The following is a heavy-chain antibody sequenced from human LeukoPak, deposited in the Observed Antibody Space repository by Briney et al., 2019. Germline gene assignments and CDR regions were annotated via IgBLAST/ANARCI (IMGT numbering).Heavy chain of an antibody. CDR3: ATDRDLFTYSSDN. CDR2: ISHSGENT. J-gene: IGHJ4*02. Sequence: GGSLRLSCAAPEFTFHIGVSWVRQAPGKGLEWVALISHSGENTYYSDSLKGRFTISRDTYKHTLYLQMSRLRAEDTAVYYCATDRDLFTYSSDNWGQGTLVTVSS. V-gene: IGHV3-23*01. CDR1: EFTFHIG.